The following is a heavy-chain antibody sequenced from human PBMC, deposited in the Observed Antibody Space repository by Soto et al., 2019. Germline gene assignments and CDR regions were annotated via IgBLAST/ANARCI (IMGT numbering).Heavy chain of an antibody. V-gene: IGHV4-39*07. CDR3: ARDYCSGGSCSTNWFDP. Sequence: SETLSLTCTVSGGSISSSSYYWGWIRQPPGKGLEWIGSIYYSGSTYYNPSLKSRVTISVATSTNQFSLKLRSVPAADTAVYYCARDYCSGGSCSTNWFDPWGKGALVTVSS. D-gene: IGHD2-15*01. CDR1: GGSISSSSYY. J-gene: IGHJ5*02. CDR2: IYYSGST.